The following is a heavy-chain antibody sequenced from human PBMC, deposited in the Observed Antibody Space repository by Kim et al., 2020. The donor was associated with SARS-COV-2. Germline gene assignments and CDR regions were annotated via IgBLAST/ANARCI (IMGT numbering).Heavy chain of an antibody. CDR1: GFIVRSSY. J-gene: IGHJ6*02. D-gene: IGHD2-8*01. CDR2: TYADGTT. V-gene: IGHV3-53*01. Sequence: GGSLRLSCAGSGFIVRSSYMTWVRQAPGKGLDWVSVTYADGTTYYADSVKGRFTISSDNSGNTQFLQMNNLRVEDTAVYYCAKVKPIHGGCGMDVWGQGTTVTVSS. CDR3: AKVKPIHGGCGMDV.